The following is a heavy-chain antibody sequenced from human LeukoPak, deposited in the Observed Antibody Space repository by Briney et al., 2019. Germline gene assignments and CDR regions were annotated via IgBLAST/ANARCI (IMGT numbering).Heavy chain of an antibody. CDR2: IYHSGTT. CDR3: ARKENVYYYFDY. J-gene: IGHJ4*02. V-gene: IGHV4-31*03. D-gene: IGHD3-10*01. Sequence: SETLSLTCTVSGGSISSGGYYWSWIRQHPGKGLEWIGYIYHSGTTYYNPSLQSRVTMSVDTSKNQFSLKLSSVTAVDTAVYYCARKENVYYYFDYWGQGTLVTVSS. CDR1: GGSISSGGYY.